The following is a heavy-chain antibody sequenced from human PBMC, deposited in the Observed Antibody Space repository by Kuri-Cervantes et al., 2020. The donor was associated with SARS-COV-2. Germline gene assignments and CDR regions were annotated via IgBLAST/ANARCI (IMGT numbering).Heavy chain of an antibody. D-gene: IGHD3-9*01. V-gene: IGHV3-30*01. J-gene: IGHJ6*02. CDR2: ISYDGSNK. Sequence: GGSLRLSCAASGFTFSSYAMHWVRQAPGKGLEWVAVISYDGSNKYYADSVKGRFTISRDNSKNTLYLQMNSLRAEDTAVYYCARTYYDILTGSYYYYGMDVWGQGTTVTVSS. CDR3: ARTYYDILTGSYYYYGMDV. CDR1: GFTFSSYA.